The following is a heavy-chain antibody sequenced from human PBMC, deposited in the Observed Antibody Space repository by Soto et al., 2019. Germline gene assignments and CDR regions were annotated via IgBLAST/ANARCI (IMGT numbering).Heavy chain of an antibody. CDR2: ISYDGSNK. V-gene: IGHV3-30*18. CDR1: GFTFSSYG. J-gene: IGHJ4*02. D-gene: IGHD2-15*01. Sequence: GGSLRLSCAASGFTFSSYGMHWVRQAPCKGLEWVAVISYDGSNKYYADSVKGRFTISRDNSKNTLYLQMNSLRAEDTAVYYCAKDLPRLGDIVVVVAASLDYWGKGPLVIVSS. CDR3: AKDLPRLGDIVVVVAASLDY.